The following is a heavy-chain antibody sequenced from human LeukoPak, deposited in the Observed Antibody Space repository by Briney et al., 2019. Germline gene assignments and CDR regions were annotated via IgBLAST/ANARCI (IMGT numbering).Heavy chain of an antibody. D-gene: IGHD3-10*01. J-gene: IGHJ4*02. CDR3: ARVGNYGSGSYLSD. CDR1: GGSISSSSYY. CDR2: IYYSGST. V-gene: IGHV4-39*07. Sequence: SETLSLTCTVSGGSISSSSYYWGWIRQPPGKGLEWIGSIYYSGSTYYNPSLKSRVTISVDTSKNQFSLKLSSVTAADTAVYYCARVGNYGSGSYLSDWGQGTLVTVSS.